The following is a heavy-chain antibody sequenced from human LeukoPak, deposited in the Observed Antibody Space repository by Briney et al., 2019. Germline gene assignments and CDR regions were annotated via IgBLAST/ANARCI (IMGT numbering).Heavy chain of an antibody. CDR2: IYYSGST. V-gene: IGHV4-39*01. J-gene: IGHJ4*02. D-gene: IGHD2-15*01. Sequence: SEALSLTCTVSGGSISSSSYYWGWIRQPPGKGLEWIGSIYYSGSTYYNPSLKSRVTISVDTSKNQFSLKLSSVTAADTAVYYCARGEDIVVVVAAFDYWGQGTLVTVSS. CDR3: ARGEDIVVVVAAFDY. CDR1: GGSISSSSYY.